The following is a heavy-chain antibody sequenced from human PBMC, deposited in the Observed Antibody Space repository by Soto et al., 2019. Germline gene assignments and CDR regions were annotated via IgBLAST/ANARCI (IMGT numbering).Heavy chain of an antibody. J-gene: IGHJ6*02. V-gene: IGHV4-59*11. Sequence: PLETLSLTCTVSGGFINSHFWSWIRQPRGKGLEWIGYIYSSGSTKYNPSLKSRLTISVDASKSQFSLKLTSVTTADTAVYYCARGAIDYYFGMDVWGQGTTVTVSS. CDR3: ARGAIDYYFGMDV. CDR1: GGFINSHF. CDR2: IYSSGST.